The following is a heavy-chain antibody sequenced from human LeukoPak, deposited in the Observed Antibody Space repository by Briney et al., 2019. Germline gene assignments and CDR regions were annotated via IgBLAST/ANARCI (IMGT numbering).Heavy chain of an antibody. CDR3: AREGGPYRPLDY. CDR1: GGSISSYY. V-gene: IGHV4-59*12. J-gene: IGHJ4*02. Sequence: QVQLQESGPGLVKPSETLSLTCTVSGGSISSYYWSWIRQPPGQALEWIGYIYYSGSTNYNPSLKSRVTISVDTSKNQFSLKLSSVTAADTAVYYCAREGGPYRPLDYTGQGTLLTVSS. CDR2: IYYSGST.